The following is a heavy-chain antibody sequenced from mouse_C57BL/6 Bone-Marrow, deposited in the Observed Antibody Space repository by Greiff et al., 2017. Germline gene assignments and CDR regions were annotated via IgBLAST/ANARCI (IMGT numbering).Heavy chain of an antibody. D-gene: IGHD2-4*01. J-gene: IGHJ1*03. Sequence: EVKLVESGGGLVQPGGSMKLSCVASGFTFSNYWMNWVRQSPEKGLEWVAQIRLKSDNYATHYAESVKGRFTISRDDSKSSVYLQMNNLRAEDTGIYYCTGQEESTMITPWYFDVWGTGTTVTVSS. CDR3: TGQEESTMITPWYFDV. V-gene: IGHV6-3*01. CDR1: GFTFSNYW. CDR2: IRLKSDNYAT.